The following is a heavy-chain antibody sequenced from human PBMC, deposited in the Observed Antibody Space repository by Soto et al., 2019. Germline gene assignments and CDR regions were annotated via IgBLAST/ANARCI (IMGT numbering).Heavy chain of an antibody. V-gene: IGHV3-9*01. CDR2: ISWNSGSI. CDR1: GFTFDDYA. CDR3: AKGVALGYCTSTSCHNYYMDV. D-gene: IGHD2-2*02. J-gene: IGHJ6*03. Sequence: DVQLVESGGGLVQPGRSLRLSCSASGFTFDDYAMHWVRQAPGKGLEWVSGISWNSGSIAYADSVKGRFTISRDNAKNSLYLQMNSLRAEDTALYYCAKGVALGYCTSTSCHNYYMDVWGKGTTVTVSS.